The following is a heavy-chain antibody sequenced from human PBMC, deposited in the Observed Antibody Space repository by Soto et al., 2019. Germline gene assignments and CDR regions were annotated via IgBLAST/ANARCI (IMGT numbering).Heavy chain of an antibody. D-gene: IGHD5-18*01. V-gene: IGHV1-69*01. CDR3: ARHLNPVGYSYGYVMDY. CDR2: IIPIFGTA. CDR1: GGTFSSYA. J-gene: IGHJ4*02. Sequence: QVQLVQSGAEVKKPGSSVKVSCKASGGTFSSYAISWVRQAPGQGLEWMGGIIPIFGTANYAQKFQGRVTIPADESTSKADMELSSLRSEDTDVYYCARHLNPVGYSYGYVMDYWVQGTLVTVSS.